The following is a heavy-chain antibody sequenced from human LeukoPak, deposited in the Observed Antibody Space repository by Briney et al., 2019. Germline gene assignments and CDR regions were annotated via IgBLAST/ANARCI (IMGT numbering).Heavy chain of an antibody. D-gene: IGHD6-13*01. Sequence: PGGSLRLSCGASGFSVGRNYMSWVRQTSEKGLEWVSVMYITGATYYAESVQGRFTISRDISKNTLSLQMNSLRAEDTAVYYCARGVYKTTYYYYYMDVWGKGTTVTVSS. CDR2: MYITGAT. CDR1: GFSVGRNY. J-gene: IGHJ6*03. CDR3: ARGVYKTTYYYYYMDV. V-gene: IGHV3-66*03.